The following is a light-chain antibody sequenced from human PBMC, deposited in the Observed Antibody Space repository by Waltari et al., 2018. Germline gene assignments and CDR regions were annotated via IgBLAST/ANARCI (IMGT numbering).Light chain of an antibody. V-gene: IGKV4-1*01. CDR2: LAS. CDR1: QSVLSSSNNKNS. J-gene: IGKJ1*01. CDR3: QEYYTIPPWA. Sequence: DIVMTQSPDSLALSLGERATINCKSGQSVLSSSNNKNSLSWYQQQPGQPPKLLIYLASTRQSGVPDRFSGSGSGTDFTLTISSLQAEDVAVYYCQEYYTIPPWAFGQGTKVEIK.